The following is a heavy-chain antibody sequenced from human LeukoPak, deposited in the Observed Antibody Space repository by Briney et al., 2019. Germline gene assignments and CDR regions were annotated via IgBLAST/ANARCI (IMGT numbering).Heavy chain of an antibody. CDR2: IYPGDSDT. J-gene: IGHJ3*02. D-gene: IGHD3-22*01. V-gene: IGHV5-51*01. Sequence: GESLKISCKGFGYSFTSYWIGWVRQMPGKGLEWMGIIYPGDSDTRYSPSFQGQVTISADKSISTAYLQWSSLKASDTAMYYCARRASSNYYYDSSGYYGSAFDIWGQGTMVTVSS. CDR1: GYSFTSYW. CDR3: ARRASSNYYYDSSGYYGSAFDI.